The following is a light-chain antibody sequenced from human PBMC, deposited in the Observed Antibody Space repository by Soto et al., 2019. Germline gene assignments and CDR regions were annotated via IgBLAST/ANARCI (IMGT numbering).Light chain of an antibody. V-gene: IGKV1-5*01. CDR1: QSISSW. CDR2: DAS. CDR3: QHYNSYSPMYT. J-gene: IGKJ2*01. Sequence: DIQMTQSPSTLSASAGDRVTITCRASQSISSWLAWYQQKPGKAPELLIYDASALKSGVPSRFSGSGSGTEFTLTISSLQPDDFATYYCQHYNSYSPMYTFGQGTKLEIK.